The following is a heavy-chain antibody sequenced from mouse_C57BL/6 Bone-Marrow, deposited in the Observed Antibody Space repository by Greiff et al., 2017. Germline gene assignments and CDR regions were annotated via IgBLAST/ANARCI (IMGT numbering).Heavy chain of an antibody. CDR3: GRLSYGSSSYYAMDY. CDR1: EYEFPSHD. V-gene: IGHV5-2*01. Sequence: EVQVVESGGGLVQPGESLKLSCESNEYEFPSHDMSWVRKTPEKRLELVAAINSDGGSTYYPATMERRFIISRDNTKKTLYLQMSSLRSEDTSLYYCGRLSYGSSSYYAMDYWGQGTSVTVSS. J-gene: IGHJ4*01. D-gene: IGHD1-1*01. CDR2: INSDGGST.